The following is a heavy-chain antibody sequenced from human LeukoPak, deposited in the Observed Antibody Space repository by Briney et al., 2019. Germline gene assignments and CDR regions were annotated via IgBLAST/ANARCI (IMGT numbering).Heavy chain of an antibody. D-gene: IGHD6-19*01. CDR1: GYTFTGYY. V-gene: IGHV1-2*02. Sequence: ASVKVSCKASGYTFTGYYMHWVRQAPGQGLEWMGWINPNSGGTNYAQKFQGGVTMTRDTSISTAYMELSRLRSDDTAVYYCARDCSSGWPTQNWFDPWGQGTLVTVSS. J-gene: IGHJ5*02. CDR3: ARDCSSGWPTQNWFDP. CDR2: INPNSGGT.